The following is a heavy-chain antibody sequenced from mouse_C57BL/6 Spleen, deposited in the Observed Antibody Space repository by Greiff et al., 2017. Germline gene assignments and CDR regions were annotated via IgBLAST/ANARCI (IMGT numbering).Heavy chain of an antibody. CDR3: AKIYYDYDAVFDY. CDR2: ISYDGRN. J-gene: IGHJ2*01. D-gene: IGHD2-4*01. CDR1: GYSITSGYY. Sequence: EVKLVESGPGLVKPSQSLSLTCSVTGYSITSGYYWNWIRQFPGNKLEWMGYISYDGRNNYNPPLKNRISITRDTSKNQFFLKLNSVTTEDTSTYYCAKIYYDYDAVFDYWGQGTTLTVSS. V-gene: IGHV3-6*01.